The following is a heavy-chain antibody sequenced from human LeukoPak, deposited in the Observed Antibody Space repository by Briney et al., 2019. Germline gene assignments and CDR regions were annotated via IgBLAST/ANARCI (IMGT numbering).Heavy chain of an antibody. J-gene: IGHJ4*02. CDR2: ISSSSSYT. V-gene: IGHV3-21*01. CDR1: GFSFTTYT. Sequence: GGPLRLSCAASGFSFTTYTMNWVRQAPGKGLEWVSSISSSSSYTYYADSVKGRFTISRDNAKNSLHLQMNSLRAEDTAVYYCARDNFDYWGQGTLVTVSS. CDR3: ARDNFDY.